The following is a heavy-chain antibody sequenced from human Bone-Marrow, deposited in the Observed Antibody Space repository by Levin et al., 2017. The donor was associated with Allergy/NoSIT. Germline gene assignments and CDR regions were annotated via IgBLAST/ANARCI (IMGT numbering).Heavy chain of an antibody. Sequence: SETLSLTCTLSGGSISTYYWSWIRQSQGKGPEWLGYIYYTGSTNYTPSLKSRVTISVDTSKNQFSLKLSSVTAADTAVYYCARVCCPGGSCYSTRGVFDIWGPGRMVTVSS. D-gene: IGHD2-15*01. V-gene: IGHV4-59*01. CDR3: ARVCCPGGSCYSTRGVFDI. CDR2: IYYTGST. CDR1: GGSISTYY. J-gene: IGHJ3*02.